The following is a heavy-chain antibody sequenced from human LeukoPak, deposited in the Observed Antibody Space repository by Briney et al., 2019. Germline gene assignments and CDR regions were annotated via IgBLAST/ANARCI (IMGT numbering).Heavy chain of an antibody. CDR3: ARLEYSGGWYPDY. Sequence: GGSLRLSCKGSGYSFTSYWIIWVRQMPGRGLEWMGRIDPSDSYTNYRPSFQGHVTISADKSISTAYLQWSSLKPSDTAMYYCARLEYSGGWYPDYWGQGTLVTVSS. CDR2: IDPSDSYT. D-gene: IGHD6-19*01. J-gene: IGHJ4*02. V-gene: IGHV5-10-1*01. CDR1: GYSFTSYW.